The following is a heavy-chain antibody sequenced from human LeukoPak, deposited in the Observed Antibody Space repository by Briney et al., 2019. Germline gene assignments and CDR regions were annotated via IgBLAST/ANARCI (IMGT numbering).Heavy chain of an antibody. CDR2: ISSSSSYI. D-gene: IGHD2-2*01. V-gene: IGHV3-21*01. CDR3: ARRYCSSTSCYGSLDY. CDR1: GFTFSSYS. J-gene: IGHJ4*02. Sequence: GGSLRLSCAASGFTFSSYSMNWVRQAPGKGLEWVSSISSSSSYIYYADSVKGRFTISRDNAKNSLYLQMNSLRAEDTAVYYCARRYCSSTSCYGSLDYWGQGTLVTVSS.